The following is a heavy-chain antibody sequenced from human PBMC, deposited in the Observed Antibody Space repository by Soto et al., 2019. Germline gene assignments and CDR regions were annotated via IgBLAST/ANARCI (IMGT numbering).Heavy chain of an antibody. V-gene: IGHV3-23*01. CDR1: GFTFSNYS. CDR3: AKVFYYYDSSGYYYFDY. CDR2: ISGSGSTI. D-gene: IGHD3-22*01. J-gene: IGHJ4*02. Sequence: GSLMVSCAASGFTFSNYSLSWVRQAPGKGPEWISSISGSGSTIYYADSVKGRFTISRDNSKNTLYLQMSSLRAEDTAVYYCAKVFYYYDSSGYYYFDYWGQGTLVTVSS.